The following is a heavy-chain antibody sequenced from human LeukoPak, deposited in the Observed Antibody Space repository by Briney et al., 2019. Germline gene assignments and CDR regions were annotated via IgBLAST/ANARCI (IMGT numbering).Heavy chain of an antibody. D-gene: IGHD6-25*01. CDR3: ARGRRSSGQRLDY. Sequence: SGTLSLTCAVYGGSFSGYYWSWIRQPPGKGLEWIGEINHSGSTNYNPSLKSRVSISVDTSKNQFSLKLNSVTAADTAVYYCARGRRSSGQRLDYWGQGTLVTVSS. J-gene: IGHJ4*02. CDR2: INHSGST. CDR1: GGSFSGYY. V-gene: IGHV4-34*01.